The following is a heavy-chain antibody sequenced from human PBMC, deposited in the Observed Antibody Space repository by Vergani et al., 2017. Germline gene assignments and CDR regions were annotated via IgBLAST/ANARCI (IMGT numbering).Heavy chain of an antibody. D-gene: IGHD1-1*01. J-gene: IGHJ3*02. CDR1: GFTFGYYA. CDR2: IRSKAYGQAT. CDR3: VRVKGSNWNDHLYDI. Sequence: EVQLLESGGDLVQPGGSLRLSCAASGFTFGYYAMDWVRQAPGQGLEWVGGIRSKAYGQATIYAASVKGRFTISRDDSKSYLYLQMNSLQTEDTALYYCVRVKGSNWNDHLYDIWGQGTLVTVSS. V-gene: IGHV3-49*04.